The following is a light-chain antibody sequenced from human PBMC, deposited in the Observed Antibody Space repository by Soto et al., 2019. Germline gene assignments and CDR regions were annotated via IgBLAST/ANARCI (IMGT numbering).Light chain of an antibody. CDR3: QQYNNWLT. J-gene: IGKJ4*01. CDR1: QSVSSN. V-gene: IGKV3-15*01. Sequence: EIGMTQSPSTLSVSQGEIATLSCRASQSVSSNLAWYQQKPGQAPRLLIYGASTRATGIPARFSGSGSGTEFTLTISSLQSEDFAVYYCQQYNNWLTFGGGTKVDIK. CDR2: GAS.